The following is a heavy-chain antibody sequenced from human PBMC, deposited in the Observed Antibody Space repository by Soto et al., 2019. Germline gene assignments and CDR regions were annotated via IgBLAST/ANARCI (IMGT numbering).Heavy chain of an antibody. CDR1: GFTFSSYA. V-gene: IGHV3-30*04. J-gene: IGHJ6*02. D-gene: IGHD6-19*01. CDR3: ARENTRYSSGWYGDYYGMDV. Sequence: GGSLRLSCAASGFTFSSYAMHWVRQAPGKGLEWVAVISYDGSNKYYADSVKGRFTISRDNSKNTLYLQMNSLRAEDTAVYYCARENTRYSSGWYGDYYGMDVWGQGTTVTVSS. CDR2: ISYDGSNK.